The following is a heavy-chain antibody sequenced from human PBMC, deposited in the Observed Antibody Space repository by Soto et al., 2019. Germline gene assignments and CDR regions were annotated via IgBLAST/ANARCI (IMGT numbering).Heavy chain of an antibody. V-gene: IGHV4-30-2*01. CDR2: IYHRGTS. CDR3: ARTLDYGGSAGTNWFGP. CDR1: GGSISSGAYS. D-gene: IGHD2-15*01. Sequence: QLQLQESGSGLVKPSETLSLTCTVSGGSISSGAYSWSWIRLPPGKRLEWIGYIYHRGTSHYNPSLKSRVTMSVDRSRNQFSLNLRSVTAADTAVYYCARTLDYGGSAGTNWFGPWGQGTLVTVSS. J-gene: IGHJ5*02.